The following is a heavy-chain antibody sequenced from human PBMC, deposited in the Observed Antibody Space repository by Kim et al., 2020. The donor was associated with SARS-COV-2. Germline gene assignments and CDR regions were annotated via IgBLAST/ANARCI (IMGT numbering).Heavy chain of an antibody. CDR2: INHNKNI. V-gene: IGHV4-34*01. CDR3: ARGDEFGVYPPKVLDY. J-gene: IGHJ4*02. CDR1: GGSFSGYY. D-gene: IGHD4-17*01. Sequence: SETLSLTCTVFGGSFSGYYWTWIRQPPGKGLEWIGEINHNKNINYNPSLKSRVTISIDTSKNHFSLKLNSVTAADTGVYFCARGDEFGVYPPKVLDYWGQGALVTVSS.